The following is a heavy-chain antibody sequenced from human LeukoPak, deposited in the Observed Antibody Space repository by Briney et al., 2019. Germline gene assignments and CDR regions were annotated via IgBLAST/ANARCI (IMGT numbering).Heavy chain of an antibody. Sequence: GVSLRLSCAASGFAFSGYAMNWVRQAPGKGLEWVSHIYSSDTTYADSVKGRFTISRDNAKNSLYLQMNSLRDEDTAVYYCARDLHYAFDIWGQRTMVTASS. V-gene: IGHV3-48*02. CDR3: ARDLHYAFDI. D-gene: IGHD3-10*01. CDR1: GFAFSGYA. J-gene: IGHJ3*02. CDR2: IYSSDTT.